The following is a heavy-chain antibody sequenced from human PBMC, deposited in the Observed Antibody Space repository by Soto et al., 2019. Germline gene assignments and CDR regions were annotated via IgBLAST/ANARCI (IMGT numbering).Heavy chain of an antibody. D-gene: IGHD4-17*01. CDR3: ARGLFYGDYGDAFDI. Sequence: PSETLSLTCTVSGGSISSYYWSWIRQPPGKGLEWIGYVYSSGSTNYNPSLKSRVTISVDTSKNQFSLKLNSVTAADTAVYYCARGLFYGDYGDAFDIWGQGTMATVSS. CDR2: VYSSGST. CDR1: GGSISSYY. V-gene: IGHV4-59*01. J-gene: IGHJ3*02.